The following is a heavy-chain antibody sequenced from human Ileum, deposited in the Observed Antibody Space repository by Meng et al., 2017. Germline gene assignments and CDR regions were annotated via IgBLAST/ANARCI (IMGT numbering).Heavy chain of an antibody. CDR2: HGAHDGDT. Sequence: QVQPVQSGPEVKKPGASVKVSCKASDYTFTGYGVSRVRQAPGQGLEWMAWHGAHDGDTSHAPKFQGRVTVSADRPTATAYMELRSRRSDDTAVYYCARGTPGRSYSDYWGQGTLVTVS. V-gene: IGHV1-18*01. J-gene: IGHJ4*02. D-gene: IGHD3-10*01. CDR1: DYTFTGYG. CDR3: ARGTPGRSYSDY.